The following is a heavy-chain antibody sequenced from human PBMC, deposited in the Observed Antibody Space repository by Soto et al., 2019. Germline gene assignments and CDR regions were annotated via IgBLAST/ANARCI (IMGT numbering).Heavy chain of an antibody. J-gene: IGHJ5*02. D-gene: IGHD5-12*01. Sequence: ASVKVSCKASGYSLNSHDMNWVRQATGQGLEWMGWMNSNSGKTGIAETFQGRVTLTWNTSTGTVYLEIRNLGPEDTAAYYCARGLLGSGGNCFDLWGQGTQVTVSS. CDR3: ARGLLGSGGNCFDL. CDR1: GYSLNSHD. CDR2: MNSNSGKT. V-gene: IGHV1-8*01.